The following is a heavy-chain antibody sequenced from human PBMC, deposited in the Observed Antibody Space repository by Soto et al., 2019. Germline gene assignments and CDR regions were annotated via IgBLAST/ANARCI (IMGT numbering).Heavy chain of an antibody. Sequence: PGGSLRLSCTGSGFPFDYFAINWVRQSPGKGLEWVAVISFDGRKKYYADSAKGRFAISRDNSNNTLFLLMDSLSADDTALYYCAKGDDNAGDYWGQGTLVTVSS. CDR3: AKGDDNAGDY. CDR1: GFPFDYFA. CDR2: ISFDGRKK. V-gene: IGHV3-30*09. D-gene: IGHD3-9*01. J-gene: IGHJ4*02.